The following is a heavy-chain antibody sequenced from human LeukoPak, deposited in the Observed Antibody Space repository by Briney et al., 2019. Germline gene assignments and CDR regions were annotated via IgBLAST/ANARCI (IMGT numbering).Heavy chain of an antibody. Sequence: GGSLRLSCAASEITFSRHAMAWVRQAPGKGLEWVSTISGTVIAYYADSVKGRFTISRDNSKNTLYLHMNSLRADDTAIYYCAKGDIAGGISWYFDLWGRGTLVTASS. CDR1: EITFSRHA. CDR2: ISGTVIA. D-gene: IGHD1-26*01. J-gene: IGHJ2*01. CDR3: AKGDIAGGISWYFDL. V-gene: IGHV3-23*01.